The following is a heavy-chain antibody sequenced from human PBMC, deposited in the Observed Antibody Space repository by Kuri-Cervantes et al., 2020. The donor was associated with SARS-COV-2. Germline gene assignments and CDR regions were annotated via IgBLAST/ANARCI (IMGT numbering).Heavy chain of an antibody. CDR3: ARSTPFRRLVVISQGGAFDI. CDR1: GGSISSYY. Sequence: SETLSLTCTVSGGSISSYYWSWIRQPPGKGLEWIGYIYYSGSTKYNPSLKSRVTISLNTSKNQFSLKLSSVTAADTAVYYCARSTPFRRLVVISQGGAFDIWGQGTMVTVSS. D-gene: IGHD3-22*01. J-gene: IGHJ3*02. V-gene: IGHV4-59*01. CDR2: IYYSGST.